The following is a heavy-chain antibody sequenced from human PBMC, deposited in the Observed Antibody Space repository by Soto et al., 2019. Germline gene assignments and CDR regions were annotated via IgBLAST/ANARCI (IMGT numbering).Heavy chain of an antibody. CDR2: IKSKTDGGTT. J-gene: IGHJ6*02. Sequence: PGESLRLPCAPSGFTFSNAWMSWVRQAPGKGLEWVGRIKSKTDGGTTDYAAPVKGRFTISRDDSKNTLYLQMNSLKTEDTAVYYCTTGPPRVVPADRLYYYGMDVWGQGTTVTVSS. CDR3: TTGPPRVVPADRLYYYGMDV. CDR1: GFTFSNAW. D-gene: IGHD2-2*01. V-gene: IGHV3-15*01.